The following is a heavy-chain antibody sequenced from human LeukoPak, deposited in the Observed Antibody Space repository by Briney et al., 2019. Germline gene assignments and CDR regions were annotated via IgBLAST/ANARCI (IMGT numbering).Heavy chain of an antibody. CDR3: ARVRTVLVPSPYYFDY. J-gene: IGHJ4*02. D-gene: IGHD2-8*02. V-gene: IGHV3-7*01. CDR1: AFSFSGYW. Sequence: GGSLRLSCAASAFSFSGYWMSWVRQAPEKGLEWVANIKQDGSEKYYVDSVKGRFTLSRDNAKNSLYLQMNSLRAEDTAVYYCARVRTVLVPSPYYFDYWGQGTLVTVSS. CDR2: IKQDGSEK.